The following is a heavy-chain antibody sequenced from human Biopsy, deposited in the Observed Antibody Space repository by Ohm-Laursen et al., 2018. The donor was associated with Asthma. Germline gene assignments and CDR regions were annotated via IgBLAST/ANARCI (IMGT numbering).Heavy chain of an antibody. CDR3: AKRRGYSDLTDFDH. V-gene: IGHV3-30*18. CDR1: GFVFRSHA. J-gene: IGHJ4*02. Sequence: LSLTCAASGFVFRSHAMHWVRQAPGKGLEWVAVVSYDGGVVHYADSMKGRFTISRDNAKSTLYLQMNRLRTDGTAVYFCAKRRGYSDLTDFDHWGQGTLVTVSS. D-gene: IGHD3-3*01. CDR2: VSYDGGVV.